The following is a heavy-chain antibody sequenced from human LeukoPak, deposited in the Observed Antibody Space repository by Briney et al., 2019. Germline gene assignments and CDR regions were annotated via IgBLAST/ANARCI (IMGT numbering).Heavy chain of an antibody. CDR3: AKDRCTMIVVVISYNWFDP. V-gene: IGHV3-23*01. J-gene: IGHJ5*02. Sequence: TGGSLRLSCAASGFTFSSYAMSWVRQAPGKGLEWVSAISGSGGSTYYADSVKGRFTISRDNSKNTLYLQMNSLRAEDTAVYYCAKDRCTMIVVVISYNWFDPWGQGTLVTVSS. CDR2: ISGSGGST. CDR1: GFTFSSYA. D-gene: IGHD3-22*01.